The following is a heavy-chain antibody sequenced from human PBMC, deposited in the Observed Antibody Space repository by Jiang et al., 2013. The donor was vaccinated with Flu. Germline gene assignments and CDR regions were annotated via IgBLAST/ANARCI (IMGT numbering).Heavy chain of an antibody. CDR1: GFTVSSNY. J-gene: IGHJ5*02. CDR3: ATARS. V-gene: IGHV3-53*01. CDR2: IYNSGNT. Sequence: AASGFTVSSNYMSWVRQAPGKGAGVGLTIYNSGNTYYADSVKGRFTISRDNSKNTLYLQMKSLRAEDTAVYYCATARSWGQGTLVTVSS. D-gene: IGHD2-15*01.